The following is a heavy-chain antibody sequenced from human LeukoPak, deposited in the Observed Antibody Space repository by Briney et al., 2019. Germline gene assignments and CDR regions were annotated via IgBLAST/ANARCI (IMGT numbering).Heavy chain of an antibody. CDR1: GGSISNTAYY. D-gene: IGHD6-19*01. J-gene: IGHJ4*02. CDR2: LSYSGSP. V-gene: IGHV4-39*07. CDR3: ARAGSDWYNFDY. Sequence: TSETLSLTCTVSGGSISNTAYYWGWIRQPPGKGLEWIGSLSYSGSPYYNPSLKSRVTISGDMSKNQFSLKLSSVTAADTAVYYCARAGSDWYNFDYWGQGTLVTVSS.